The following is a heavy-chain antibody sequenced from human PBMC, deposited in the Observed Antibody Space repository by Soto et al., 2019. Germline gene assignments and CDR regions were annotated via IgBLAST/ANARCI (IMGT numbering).Heavy chain of an antibody. J-gene: IGHJ4*02. V-gene: IGHV4-39*01. CDR1: CGSISSSSYY. D-gene: IGHD4-17*01. CDR3: ARRMVTTRPTEYYFDY. CDR2: IYYSGST. Sequence: SETLSLTFXVSCGSISSSSYYWGWIRQPPGKGLGWIGSIYYSGSTYYNPSLKSRVTISVDTSKNQFSLKLSSVTAADTAVYYCARRMVTTRPTEYYFDYWGQGTLVTVSS.